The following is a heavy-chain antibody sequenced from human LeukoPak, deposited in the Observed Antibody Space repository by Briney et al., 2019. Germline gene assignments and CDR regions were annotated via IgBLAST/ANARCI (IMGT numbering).Heavy chain of an antibody. J-gene: IGHJ4*02. CDR2: IRYDGSNK. V-gene: IGHV3-30*02. D-gene: IGHD6-13*01. Sequence: GGSLRLSCAASGFTFSSYGMHWVRQAPGKGLEWVAFIRYDGSNKYYADSVKGRFTISRDNSKNTLYLQMNSLRAEDTAVYYCAKAFRSSWTVDYWGQGTLVTVSS. CDR1: GFTFSSYG. CDR3: AKAFRSSWTVDY.